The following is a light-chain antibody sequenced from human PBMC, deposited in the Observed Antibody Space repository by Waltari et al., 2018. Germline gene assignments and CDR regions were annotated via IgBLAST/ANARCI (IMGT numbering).Light chain of an antibody. V-gene: IGKV3-20*01. J-gene: IGKJ2*01. CDR1: QRLNVAY. CDR3: QQYDTSPGT. Sequence: EIVLTQSPGTLSLSPGEKAILSCRASQRLNVAYVAWYQHKSGQAPRLLIYGALYRAADIPDRFSGGGSGTDFTLTITRLEPDDFAVYYCQQYDTSPGTFGQGTRLEMK. CDR2: GAL.